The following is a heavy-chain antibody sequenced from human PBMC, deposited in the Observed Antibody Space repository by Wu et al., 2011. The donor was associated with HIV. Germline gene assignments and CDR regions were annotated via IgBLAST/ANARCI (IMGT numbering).Heavy chain of an antibody. J-gene: IGHJ6*03. V-gene: IGHV1-2*02. CDR2: INPHSGGT. CDR1: RDTFRSSA. Sequence: QVQLVQSGAEVKRPGSSVMVSCRASRDTFRSSAISWVRQAPGQGLEWMGWINPHSGGTNYAQKFQGRVTMTRDTSISTAYMDLSRLKSDDTAVYYCARDPYTTSFYYYYYMDVWGKGTTVTVSS. CDR3: ARDPYTTSFYYYYYMDV. D-gene: IGHD6-6*01.